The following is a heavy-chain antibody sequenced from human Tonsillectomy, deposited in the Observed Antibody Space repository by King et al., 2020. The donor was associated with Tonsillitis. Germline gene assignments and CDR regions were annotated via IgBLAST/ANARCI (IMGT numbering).Heavy chain of an antibody. CDR1: GYSFSNYW. D-gene: IGHD3-22*01. J-gene: IGHJ1*01. CDR2: IYLGDSDT. V-gene: IGHV5-51*01. Sequence: QLVQSGAEVRKPGESLKISCKRSGYSFSNYWIAWVRQMPGKGLEWMGIIYLGDSDTRYSPSFQGQVTISADKSISTAYLQWSSLKASDTAMYFCARHGDSSGYYLWGQGTLVTVSS. CDR3: ARHGDSSGYYL.